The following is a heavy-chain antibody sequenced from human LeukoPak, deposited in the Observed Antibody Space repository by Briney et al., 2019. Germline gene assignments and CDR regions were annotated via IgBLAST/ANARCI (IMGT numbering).Heavy chain of an antibody. J-gene: IGHJ6*03. CDR1: GGPISTHY. Sequence: SETLSLTCIVSGGPISTHYWSWSRQPPGKGLEWIGYNDYSGSTNYNPSLKSRVTISVDTSKNQFSLKPNSVTAADTAVYYCARGATFRGTYYMDVWGKGTTVTVSS. CDR2: NDYSGST. D-gene: IGHD3-10*01. V-gene: IGHV4-59*11. CDR3: ARGATFRGTYYMDV.